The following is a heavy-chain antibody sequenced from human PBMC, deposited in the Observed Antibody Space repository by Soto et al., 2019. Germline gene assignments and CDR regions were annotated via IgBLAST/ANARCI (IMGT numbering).Heavy chain of an antibody. Sequence: QVQLVQSGAEEKKPGASVKVSCKASGYTFTGYAMHWVRQAPGQRIEWMGWINAGNGNTKDSQKFQGRVTITRDTSARTTYMELSTLRSEDTAVYYFRGAVAVAADFDYWGQGTLVTVSS. CDR1: GYTFTGYA. J-gene: IGHJ4*02. D-gene: IGHD6-19*01. CDR2: INAGNGNT. CDR3: RGAVAVAADFDY. V-gene: IGHV1-3*05.